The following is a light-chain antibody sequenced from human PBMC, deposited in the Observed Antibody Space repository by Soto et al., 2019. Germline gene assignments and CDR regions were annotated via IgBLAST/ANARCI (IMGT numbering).Light chain of an antibody. V-gene: IGLV2-8*01. CDR1: SSDVGGCNY. Sequence: QSALTQPPSASGSPGQSVTISCTGTSSDVGGCNYVSWYQQHPGKVPKLMIYEVSKRPSGVPDRFSGSKSGNTASLTVSGLQAEDEADYYCSSYAGSNNLVFGGGTKLTVL. CDR3: SSYAGSNNLV. J-gene: IGLJ2*01. CDR2: EVS.